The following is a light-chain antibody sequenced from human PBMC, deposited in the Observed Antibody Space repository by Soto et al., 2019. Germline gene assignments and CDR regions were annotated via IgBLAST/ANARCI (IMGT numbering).Light chain of an antibody. Sequence: LTQPPSVSGSPGQSVTISCTGTSSDVGSYNRVSWYQQPPGTAPQLMIYEVSNRPSGVPDRFSGSKSGNTASLTISWLQAEDEADYYCTSYTSSSTYVFGTGTKVTVL. CDR3: TSYTSSSTYV. J-gene: IGLJ1*01. V-gene: IGLV2-18*02. CDR1: SSDVGSYNR. CDR2: EVS.